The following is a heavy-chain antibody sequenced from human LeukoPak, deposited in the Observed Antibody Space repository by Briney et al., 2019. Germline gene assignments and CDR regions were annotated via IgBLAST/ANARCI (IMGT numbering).Heavy chain of an antibody. J-gene: IGHJ6*01. CDR2: IDPSDSYI. D-gene: IGHD3-10*01. Sequence: GESLKISCKGSGYSFTSYWISWVRQMPGKGLEWTGRIDPSDSYINYSPSFQGHVTISADKSINTAYLQWSSLKASDTAMYFCARRSWGSGSYYEYYYGMDVWGQGTTVTVSS. CDR1: GYSFTSYW. CDR3: ARRSWGSGSYYEYYYGMDV. V-gene: IGHV5-10-1*01.